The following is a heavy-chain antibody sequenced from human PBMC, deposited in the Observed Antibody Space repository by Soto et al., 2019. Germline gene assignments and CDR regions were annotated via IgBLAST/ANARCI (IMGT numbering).Heavy chain of an antibody. J-gene: IGHJ4*01. CDR2: ISSDGKDK. V-gene: IGHV3-30*18. Sequence: GGPLRLCCAASGFTFSSYAIPWVRQAPGKVLELVAVISSDGKDKYSANSMKGRFAISINNSKNTLYVQMNSLRAEDTAVYYCPKESGRGSGDYYFDYWGHGTLVTVSS. CDR3: PKESGRGSGDYYFDY. CDR1: GFTFSSYA. D-gene: IGHD2-15*01.